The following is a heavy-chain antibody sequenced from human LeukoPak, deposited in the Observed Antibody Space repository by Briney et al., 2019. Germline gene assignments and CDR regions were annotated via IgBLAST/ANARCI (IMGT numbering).Heavy chain of an antibody. CDR2: IHYSGST. D-gene: IGHD5-24*01. Sequence: SQTLSLTCAVSGGSIINTGYYWSWVRQHPGKGLEWIGYIHYSGSTYYNPSLKSRVTISVDTSENQLSLRLSSVTAADTAVYYCARRGSRDGYNRPLDHWGQGTLVTVSS. CDR1: GGSIINTGYY. CDR3: ARRGSRDGYNRPLDH. V-gene: IGHV4-31*11. J-gene: IGHJ4*02.